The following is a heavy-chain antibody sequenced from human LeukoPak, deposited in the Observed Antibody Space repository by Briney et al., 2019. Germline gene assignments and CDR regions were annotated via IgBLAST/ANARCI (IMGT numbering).Heavy chain of an antibody. V-gene: IGHV3-11*05. Sequence: PGGSLRLSCAASGFTFSDYYMSWIRQAPGKGLEWVSYISSSSSYTNYADSVKGRFTISRDNAKNSLYLQMNSLRAEDTAVYYCAKDLRVVAANFDYWGQGTLVTVSS. D-gene: IGHD2-15*01. CDR2: ISSSSSYT. CDR3: AKDLRVVAANFDY. J-gene: IGHJ4*02. CDR1: GFTFSDYY.